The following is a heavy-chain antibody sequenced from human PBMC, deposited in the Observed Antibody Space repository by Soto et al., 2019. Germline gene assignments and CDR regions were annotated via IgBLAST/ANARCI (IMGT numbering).Heavy chain of an antibody. CDR3: TKAKGDGRVNFGQYYYYGMDV. V-gene: IGHV3-23*01. D-gene: IGHD3-16*01. J-gene: IGHJ6*02. CDR2: LSGNGKNT. Sequence: GSLRLSCAASGFNFTSYAMNWVRQAPGKGLEWVATLSGNGKNTHYSDSVKGRFTISRDNWKNTVDLQMGGLRAEDKATYYCTKAKGDGRVNFGQYYYYGMDVWGQGTTVTVSS. CDR1: GFNFTSYA.